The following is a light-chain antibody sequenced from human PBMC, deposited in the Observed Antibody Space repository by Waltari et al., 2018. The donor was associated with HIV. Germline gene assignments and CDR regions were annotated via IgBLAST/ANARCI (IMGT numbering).Light chain of an antibody. CDR1: ALANQY. CDR3: QSTDVLGSQVI. V-gene: IGLV3-25*03. CDR2: TDK. J-gene: IGLJ2*01. Sequence: SYELAQPFSVSVSPGQTAAITCFGDALANQYTNWYQQKPGQSTVVVICTDKGRPSGVPARVSGSRSGTTVTLTISGVQAEDEADYYCQSTDVLGSQVIFGGGTKLTVL.